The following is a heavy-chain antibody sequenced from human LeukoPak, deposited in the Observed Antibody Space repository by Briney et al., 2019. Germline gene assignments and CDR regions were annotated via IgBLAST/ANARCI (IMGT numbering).Heavy chain of an antibody. J-gene: IGHJ4*02. D-gene: IGHD6-19*01. CDR2: IYWDDDK. V-gene: IGHV2-5*02. Sequence: SGPTLVNPTQTLTLTCTFSGFSLSTSGVGLGWIRQPPGKALEWLALIYWDDDKRYSPSLKSRLTITKDTSKNQVVLTMTNMDPVDTATYYCAHVPDGYSSGWYVRYWGQGTLVTVSS. CDR3: AHVPDGYSSGWYVRY. CDR1: GFSLSTSGVG.